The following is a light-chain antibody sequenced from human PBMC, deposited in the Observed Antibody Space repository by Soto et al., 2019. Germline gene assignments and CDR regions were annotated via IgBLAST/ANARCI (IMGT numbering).Light chain of an antibody. V-gene: IGKV3-15*01. CDR2: DAS. Sequence: EIVMTQSPATLSVSPGERATLSCRASQTIGSNLAWYQQKPGQPPRLLIYDASTRATDIPPRFTGSGSGTEFTITISSLQSQDFAVFYCQQYNNWLTTWTFGQGTKVDIK. CDR1: QTIGSN. CDR3: QQYNNWLTTWT. J-gene: IGKJ1*01.